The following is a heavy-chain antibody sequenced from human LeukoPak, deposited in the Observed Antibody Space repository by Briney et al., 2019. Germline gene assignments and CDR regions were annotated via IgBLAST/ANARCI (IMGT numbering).Heavy chain of an antibody. Sequence: GGSLRLSCAAPGFTFSSYAMSWVRQAPGKVLEWVSAISGSGGSTYYADSVKGRFTISRDNSKNTLYLQMNSLRAEDTAVYYCAKGKGWFGQFFDYWGQGTLVTVSS. CDR2: ISGSGGST. CDR1: GFTFSSYA. J-gene: IGHJ4*02. CDR3: AKGKGWFGQFFDY. D-gene: IGHD3-10*01. V-gene: IGHV3-23*01.